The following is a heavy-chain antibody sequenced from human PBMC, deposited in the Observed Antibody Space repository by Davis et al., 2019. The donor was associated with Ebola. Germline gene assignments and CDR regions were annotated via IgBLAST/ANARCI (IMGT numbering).Heavy chain of an antibody. CDR2: ISSSSSYI. CDR1: GFTFSSYS. J-gene: IGHJ6*02. D-gene: IGHD4-11*01. Sequence: GESLKISCAASGFTFSSYSMNWVRQAPGKGLEWVSSISSSSSYIYYADSVKGRFTISRDNAKNTLYLQMNSLRAEDTAVYYCARTMTTQRYYYGMDVWGQGTTVTVSS. CDR3: ARTMTTQRYYYGMDV. V-gene: IGHV3-21*01.